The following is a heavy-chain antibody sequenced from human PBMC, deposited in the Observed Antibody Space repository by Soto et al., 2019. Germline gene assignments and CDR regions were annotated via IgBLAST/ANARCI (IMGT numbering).Heavy chain of an antibody. CDR2: ISVDGGST. J-gene: IGHJ5*02. CDR1: GFTLSDYW. CDR3: AKDPVVVVPAALNWFDP. Sequence: PGGSLRLSCAASGFTLSDYWMHWVRQVPGKGLLWVSRISVDGGSTYYADSVKGRFTISRDNSKNTLYLQMNSLRAEDTAVYYCAKDPVVVVPAALNWFDPWGQGTLVTVSS. D-gene: IGHD2-2*01. V-gene: IGHV3-23*01.